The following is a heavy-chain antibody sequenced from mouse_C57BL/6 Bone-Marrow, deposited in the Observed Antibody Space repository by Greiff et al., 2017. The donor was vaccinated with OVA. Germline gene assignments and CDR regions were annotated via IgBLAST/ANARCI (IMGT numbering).Heavy chain of an antibody. V-gene: IGHV5-17*01. J-gene: IGHJ2*01. CDR1: GFTFSDYG. CDR3: ARERGSYYFDY. Sequence: EVKLVESGGGLVKPGGSLKLSCAASGFTFSDYGMHWVRQAPEMGLEWVAYISSGSSTIYYADTVKGRFTISRDNAKNTLFLQMTSLRSEDTAMYYCARERGSYYFDYWGQGTTLTVSS. D-gene: IGHD1-3*01. CDR2: ISSGSSTI.